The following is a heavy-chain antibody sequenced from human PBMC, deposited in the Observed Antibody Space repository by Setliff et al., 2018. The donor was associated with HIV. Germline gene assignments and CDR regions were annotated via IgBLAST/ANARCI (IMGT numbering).Heavy chain of an antibody. Sequence: GGSLRLSCAASGFTFSSYAMSWVRQAPGKGLEWVSAISGSGGSTYYADSVKGRFTISRDNSKNTLYLQMNSLRAEDTAVYYCAKSLLRYNMGYSAFDIWGQGTMVTVSS. CDR1: GFTFSSYA. D-gene: IGHD3-9*01. CDR3: AKSLLRYNMGYSAFDI. CDR2: ISGSGGST. V-gene: IGHV3-23*01. J-gene: IGHJ3*02.